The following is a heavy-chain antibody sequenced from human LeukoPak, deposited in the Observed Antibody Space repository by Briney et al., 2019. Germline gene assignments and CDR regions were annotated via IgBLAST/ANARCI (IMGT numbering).Heavy chain of an antibody. J-gene: IGHJ4*02. V-gene: IGHV4-61*02. Sequence: SQTLSLTCSVSGDSISSGSYYWNWVRQPAGKGLEWIGRLYTGGSANYNPSLKSRVTISVDTSKNQFSLKLSSVTAADTAVYYCARELAIVGATADYWGQGTLVTVSS. D-gene: IGHD1-26*01. CDR3: ARELAIVGATADY. CDR1: GDSISSGSYY. CDR2: LYTGGSA.